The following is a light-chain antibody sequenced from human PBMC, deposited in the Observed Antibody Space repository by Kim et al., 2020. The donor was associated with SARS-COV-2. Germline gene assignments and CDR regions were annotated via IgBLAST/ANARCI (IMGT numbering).Light chain of an antibody. V-gene: IGKV2-30*01. Sequence: DVVMTQSALSLAVTLGQPASISCRSSQSLIYRDGNTYLNWFQQRPGQSPRRLIYKVSNRDSGVPDRISGSGSGTDFTLKISRVEAEDVGVYYCMQGTHWPATFGGGTKVDIK. CDR1: QSLIYRDGNTY. CDR3: MQGTHWPAT. J-gene: IGKJ4*01. CDR2: KVS.